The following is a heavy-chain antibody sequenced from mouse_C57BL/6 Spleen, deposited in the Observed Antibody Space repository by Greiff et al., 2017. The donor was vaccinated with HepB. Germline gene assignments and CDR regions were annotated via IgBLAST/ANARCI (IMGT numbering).Heavy chain of an antibody. J-gene: IGHJ2*01. CDR3: AREVTTCFDY. D-gene: IGHD2-2*01. Sequence: VQLQQSGPELVKPGASVKISCKASGYAFSSSWMNWVKQRPGKGLEWIGRIYPGDGDTNYNGKFKGKATLTADKSSSTAYMQLSSLTSEDSAVYFCAREVTTCFDYWGQGTTLTVSS. V-gene: IGHV1-82*01. CDR2: IYPGDGDT. CDR1: GYAFSSSW.